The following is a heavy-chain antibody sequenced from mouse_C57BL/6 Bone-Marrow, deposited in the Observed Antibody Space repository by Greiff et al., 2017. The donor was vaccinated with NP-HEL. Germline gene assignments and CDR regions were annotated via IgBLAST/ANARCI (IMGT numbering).Heavy chain of an antibody. CDR3: ARGGGKDY. V-gene: IGHV1-59*01. Sequence: VQLQQPGAELVRPGTSVKLSCKASGYTFTSYWMHWVKQRPGQGLEWIGVIDPSDSYTNYNQKFKGKATLTVDTSSSTAYMQRSSLTSEDSAVYYCARGGGKDYWGQGTTLTVSS. J-gene: IGHJ2*01. CDR2: IDPSDSYT. D-gene: IGHD1-1*02. CDR1: GYTFTSYW.